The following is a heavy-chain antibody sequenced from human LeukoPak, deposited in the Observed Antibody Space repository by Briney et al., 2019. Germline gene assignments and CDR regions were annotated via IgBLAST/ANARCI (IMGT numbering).Heavy chain of an antibody. CDR1: GGSISSSSYY. D-gene: IGHD2-21*02. Sequence: SETLSLTCTVSGGSISSSSYYWGWIRQPPGKGLEWNGSIYYSGSTYYNPSLKSRVTISVDTSKNQFSLKLSSVTAADTAVYYCARVGLLGFDPWGQGTLVTVSS. V-gene: IGHV4-39*07. CDR2: IYYSGST. J-gene: IGHJ5*02. CDR3: ARVGLLGFDP.